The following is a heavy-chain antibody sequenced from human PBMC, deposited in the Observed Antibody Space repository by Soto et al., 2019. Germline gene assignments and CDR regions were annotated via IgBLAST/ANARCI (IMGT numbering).Heavy chain of an antibody. CDR1: GYTFTSYA. D-gene: IGHD4-17*01. V-gene: IGHV1-3*01. J-gene: IGHJ4*02. Sequence: ASVKVSCKASGYTFTSYAMHWVRQAPGQRLEWMGWINAGNGNTKYSQKSQGRVTITRDTSASTAYMELSSLRSEDTAVYYCARKVGKNYGDYHFDYWGQGTLVTVSS. CDR3: ARKVGKNYGDYHFDY. CDR2: INAGNGNT.